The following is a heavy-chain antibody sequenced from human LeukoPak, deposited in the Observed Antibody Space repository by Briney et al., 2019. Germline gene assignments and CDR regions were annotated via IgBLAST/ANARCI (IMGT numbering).Heavy chain of an antibody. CDR1: GDSVSSNSAA. J-gene: IGHJ4*02. Sequence: SQTLSLTCAISGDSVSSNSAAWNWIRQSPSRGLEWLGRTYYRSNWYKDYAVSVKSRITIKSDTSKNLFSLQLNSVTPEDTALYYCARDLRGSSWNYFDYWGQGTLVTVSS. D-gene: IGHD6-13*01. CDR2: TYYRSNWYK. CDR3: ARDLRGSSWNYFDY. V-gene: IGHV6-1*01.